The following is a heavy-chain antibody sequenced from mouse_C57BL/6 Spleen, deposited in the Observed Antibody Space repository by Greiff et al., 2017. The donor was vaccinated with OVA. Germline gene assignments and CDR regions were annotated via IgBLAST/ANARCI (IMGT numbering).Heavy chain of an antibody. CDR1: GYAFTNYL. D-gene: IGHD2-5*01. V-gene: IGHV1-54*01. CDR3: ARSGSNYGDIDV. J-gene: IGHJ1*03. Sequence: VKLMESGAELVRPGTSVKVSCKASGYAFTNYLIEWVKQRPGQGLEWIGVINTGSGGTNYNEKLKGKATLTADKSSSTAYMQLSILTAEDSAVYFCARSGSNYGDIDVWGTGTTVTVSS. CDR2: INTGSGGT.